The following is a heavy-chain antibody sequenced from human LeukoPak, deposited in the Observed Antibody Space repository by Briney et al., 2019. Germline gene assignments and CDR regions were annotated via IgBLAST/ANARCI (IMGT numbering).Heavy chain of an antibody. J-gene: IGHJ5*02. CDR2: ISGSGGST. D-gene: IGHD1-26*01. CDR3: AKDRLYSGSSELDP. V-gene: IGHV3-23*01. Sequence: GGSLRLSCAASGFTFSAYAMSWVRQAPGKGLEWVSSISGSGGSTYYADSVKGRFTISRDNSKNTVYLQMNSLRAEDTAVYYCAKDRLYSGSSELDPWGQGTLVTVSS. CDR1: GFTFSAYA.